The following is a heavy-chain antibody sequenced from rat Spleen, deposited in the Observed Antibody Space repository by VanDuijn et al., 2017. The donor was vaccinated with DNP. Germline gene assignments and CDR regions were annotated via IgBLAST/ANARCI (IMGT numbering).Heavy chain of an antibody. CDR1: GFSLTSNG. CDR2: IWAGGST. Sequence: QVQLEESGPGLMQPSETLSLTCTVSGFSLTSNGVGWVRQPLGKGLVWMGTIWAGGSTNYNSAVQSRLSISRDTSKSQVFLKMNSLQPEDTGTYYCARHDGRAMDAWGQGTSVTVSS. CDR3: ARHDGRAMDA. J-gene: IGHJ4*01. D-gene: IGHD1-12*02. V-gene: IGHV2-72*01.